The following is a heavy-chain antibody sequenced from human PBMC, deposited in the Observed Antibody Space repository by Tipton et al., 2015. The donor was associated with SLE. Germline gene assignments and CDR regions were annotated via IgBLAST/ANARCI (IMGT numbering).Heavy chain of an antibody. D-gene: IGHD2-8*01. Sequence: GSLRLSCAASGFTFSSYWMHWVRQAPGKGLVWVSGIESDGSSTNNADSVKGRFTISRDNAKNTLHLQMNSLTAEDTAVYYCARGGCYTSSPIDYWGQGTLVTVSS. CDR3: ARGGCYTSSPIDY. J-gene: IGHJ4*02. CDR2: IESDGSST. V-gene: IGHV3-74*01. CDR1: GFTFSSYW.